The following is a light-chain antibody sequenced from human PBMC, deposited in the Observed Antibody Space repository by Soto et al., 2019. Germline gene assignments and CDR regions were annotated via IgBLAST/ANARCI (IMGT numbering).Light chain of an antibody. Sequence: EIVLTQSPATLSLSPGERATLSCRASQNVRTYLGWYQQRPGQAPRLLIYDASNRATGIPARFSGSGFGTDFTLTISSLEPDDFAIYYCQHRSTWPLTFGGGTKVDNK. CDR2: DAS. J-gene: IGKJ4*01. V-gene: IGKV3-11*01. CDR3: QHRSTWPLT. CDR1: QNVRTY.